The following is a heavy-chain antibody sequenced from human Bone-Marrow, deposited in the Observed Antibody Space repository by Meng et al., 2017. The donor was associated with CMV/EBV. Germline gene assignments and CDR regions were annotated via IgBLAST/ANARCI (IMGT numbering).Heavy chain of an antibody. D-gene: IGHD3-3*01. CDR1: GDSIRSRDHY. V-gene: IGHV4-61*08. Sequence: GSLRLSCTVYGDSIRSRDHYWVWVRQPPGKGLEWIGYIYYSGSTNYNPSLKSRVTISVDTSKNQFSLKLSSVTAADTAVYYCAREGLWSGWTREYGMDVWGQGTTVTVSS. CDR2: IYYSGST. CDR3: AREGLWSGWTREYGMDV. J-gene: IGHJ6*02.